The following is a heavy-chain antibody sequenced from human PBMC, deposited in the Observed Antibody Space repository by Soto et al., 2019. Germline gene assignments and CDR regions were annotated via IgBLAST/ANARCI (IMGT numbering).Heavy chain of an antibody. V-gene: IGHV3-48*02. CDR2: ISSSRSTI. J-gene: IGHJ4*02. Sequence: PGGSLRLSCAASGFTFSSYSMNWVRQAPGKGLEWVSYISSSRSTIYYADSVKGRFTISRDNAKNSLYLQMNSLRDEDTAVYYCARGLPLYSSGWYFDFWGQGTLVTVSS. CDR3: ARGLPLYSSGWYFDF. D-gene: IGHD6-19*01. CDR1: GFTFSSYS.